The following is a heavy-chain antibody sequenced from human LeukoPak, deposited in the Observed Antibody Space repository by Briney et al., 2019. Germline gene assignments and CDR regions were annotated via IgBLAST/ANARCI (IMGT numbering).Heavy chain of an antibody. CDR3: ARTILGYCSGGSCYANDYYYYYMDV. CDR2: IIPIFGTA. J-gene: IGHJ6*03. D-gene: IGHD2-15*01. V-gene: IGHV1-69*13. CDR1: GGTFSSYA. Sequence: SVKVSCKASGGTFSSYAISWVRQAPGQGLEWMGGIIPIFGTANYAQKFQGRVTITADESTSTAYMELSSLRSEDTAVYYCARTILGYCSGGSCYANDYYYYYMDVWGKGTTVTVSS.